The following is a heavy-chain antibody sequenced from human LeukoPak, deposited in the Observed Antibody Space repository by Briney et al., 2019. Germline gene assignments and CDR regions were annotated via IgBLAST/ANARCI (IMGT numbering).Heavy chain of an antibody. D-gene: IGHD6-13*01. CDR3: ARGRESYSSSWYFDY. CDR1: GGSISSYY. CDR2: IYTSGST. Sequence: SETLSLTCTVSGGSISSYYWSWIRQPAGKGLEWIGRIYTSGSTNYNPSLKSRVTMSVDTSKNQFSLKLSSVTAADTAVYYCARGRESYSSSWYFDYWGQGTLVTVSS. V-gene: IGHV4-4*07. J-gene: IGHJ4*02.